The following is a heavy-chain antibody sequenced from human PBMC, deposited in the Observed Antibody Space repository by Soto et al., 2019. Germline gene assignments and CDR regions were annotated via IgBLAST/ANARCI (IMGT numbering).Heavy chain of an antibody. CDR3: ARATTVTTPYYFDY. CDR1: GGSINSGGFS. V-gene: IGHV4-30-2*01. CDR2: IYHSGST. D-gene: IGHD4-17*01. J-gene: IGHJ4*02. Sequence: PSGTPSLTCAVPGGSINSGGFSWGWVRQPPGKGLEWIGYIYHSGSTYYNPSLKSRVTISVDRSKNQFSLKLSSVTAADTAVYYCARATTVTTPYYFDYWGQGTLVTVSS.